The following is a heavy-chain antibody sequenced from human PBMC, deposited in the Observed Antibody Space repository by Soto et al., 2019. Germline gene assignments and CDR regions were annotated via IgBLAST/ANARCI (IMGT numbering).Heavy chain of an antibody. CDR3: ARCEAAAGNNCFDP. V-gene: IGHV6-1*01. CDR1: GDSVSSNRAA. J-gene: IGHJ5*02. D-gene: IGHD6-25*01. Sequence: PSQTLSLTCAISGDSVSSNRAAWNWIRQSPSRGLEWLGRTYYRSKWYNDYAASVKSRITIDPDTSKNQFSLQLNSVTPEDTAVYYCARCEAAAGNNCFDPWGQGILVTVSS. CDR2: TYYRSKWYN.